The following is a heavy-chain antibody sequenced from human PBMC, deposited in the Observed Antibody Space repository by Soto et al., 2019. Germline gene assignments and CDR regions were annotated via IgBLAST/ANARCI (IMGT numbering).Heavy chain of an antibody. CDR1: GGSISSSNW. Sequence: QVQLQESGPGLVKPSGTLSLTCAVSGGSISSSNWWSWVRQPPGKGLEWIGEIYHSGSTNYNPSLKSRVTLSVDKSKNQFSLKLSSVTAADTAVYYCASIRYYYDSSGYYYSNYFDYWGQGTLVTVSS. CDR3: ASIRYYYDSSGYYYSNYFDY. V-gene: IGHV4-4*02. CDR2: IYHSGST. D-gene: IGHD3-22*01. J-gene: IGHJ4*02.